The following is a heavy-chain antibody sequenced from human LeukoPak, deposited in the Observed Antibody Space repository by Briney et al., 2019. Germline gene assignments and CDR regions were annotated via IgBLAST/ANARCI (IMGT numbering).Heavy chain of an antibody. J-gene: IGHJ4*02. CDR3: ARTYSTSSAFDF. D-gene: IGHD6-6*01. CDR2: IHPGGGST. Sequence: ASVKVPCKASGYTFTSYYIHWVRRAPGQGLEWMGMIHPGGGSTSYAQKFQGRVTMTRDTSTSTVYMELSSLRSEDTAVYYCARTYSTSSAFDFWGQGTLVTVSS. V-gene: IGHV1-46*01. CDR1: GYTFTSYY.